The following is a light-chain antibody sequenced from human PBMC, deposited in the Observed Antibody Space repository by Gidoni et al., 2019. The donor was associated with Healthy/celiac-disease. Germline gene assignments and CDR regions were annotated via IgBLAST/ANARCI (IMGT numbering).Light chain of an antibody. J-gene: IGLJ2*01. CDR1: SSNIGAGYD. CDR3: QSYDSSLSGSVV. Sequence: QSVPTQPPSVSGAPGQRVTISCTGSSSNIGAGYDVHWYQQLPGTAPKLLIYGSSNRPSGVPDQFSGSKSGTSASLAITGLQAEDEADYYCQSYDSSLSGSVVFGGGTKLTVL. V-gene: IGLV1-40*01. CDR2: GSS.